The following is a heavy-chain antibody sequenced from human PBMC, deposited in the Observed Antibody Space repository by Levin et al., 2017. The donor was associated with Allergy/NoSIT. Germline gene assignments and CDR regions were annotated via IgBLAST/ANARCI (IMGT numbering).Heavy chain of an antibody. J-gene: IGHJ6*02. Sequence: GESLKISCAASGILFSSYDMNWVRQAPGKGLEWVSSISAGGNYIYYSDSVKGRFTISRDNAKNSLFLQMNSLRAEDTAVYYCASWAMYHYDRSAFDYFYYAMDVWGQGTTVTVSS. CDR2: ISAGGNYI. CDR1: GILFSSYD. CDR3: ASWAMYHYDRSAFDYFYYAMDV. D-gene: IGHD3-22*01. V-gene: IGHV3-21*01.